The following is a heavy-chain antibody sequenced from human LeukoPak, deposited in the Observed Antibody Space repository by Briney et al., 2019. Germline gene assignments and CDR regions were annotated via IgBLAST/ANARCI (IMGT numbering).Heavy chain of an antibody. D-gene: IGHD1-26*01. CDR3: AKPRGGGTYSFDY. J-gene: IGHJ4*02. CDR2: ISSSSSYI. CDR1: GFTFSSYS. Sequence: PGGSLRLSCAASGFTFSSYSMNWVRQAPGKGLEWVSSISSSSSYIYYADSVKGRFTISRDNAKNTLYLQMNSLRAEDTAVYYCAKPRGGGTYSFDYWGQGTLVTVSS. V-gene: IGHV3-21*01.